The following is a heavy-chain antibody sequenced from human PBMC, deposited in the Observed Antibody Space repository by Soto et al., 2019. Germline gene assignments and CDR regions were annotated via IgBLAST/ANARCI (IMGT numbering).Heavy chain of an antibody. V-gene: IGHV4-39*01. CDR2: IYYSGST. J-gene: IGHJ4*02. CDR1: GGSISSSSYY. D-gene: IGHD4-17*01. CDR3: ASWRTVTTYYFDY. Sequence: QLQLQESGPGLVKPSETLSLTCTVSGGSISSSSYYWGWIRQPPGKGLEWIGSIYYSGSTYYNPSLKSRVTISVDTSKNQFSLKLSSVTAADTAVYYCASWRTVTTYYFDYWGQGTLVTVSS.